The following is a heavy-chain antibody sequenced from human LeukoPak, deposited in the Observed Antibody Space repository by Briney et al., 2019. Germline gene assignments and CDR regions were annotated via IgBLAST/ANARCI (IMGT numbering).Heavy chain of an antibody. CDR1: GFTFSSYA. CDR3: AKTGSSRFDY. Sequence: PGGSLRLSCAASGFTFSSYAMSWVRQAPGKGLEWVSAFSGSGGNTYYADSVKSRFTISRDNSKNTLYLQMNTLRAEDTAVYYCAKTGSSRFDYWGQGTLVTVSS. CDR2: FSGSGGNT. D-gene: IGHD1-26*01. J-gene: IGHJ4*02. V-gene: IGHV3-23*01.